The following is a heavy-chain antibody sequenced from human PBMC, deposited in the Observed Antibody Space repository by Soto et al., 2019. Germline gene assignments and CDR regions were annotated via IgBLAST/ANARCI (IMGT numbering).Heavy chain of an antibody. D-gene: IGHD5-12*01. CDR3: ARGDIVATIPAGYLDY. Sequence: QVQLQESGPGLVKPSETLSLTCTVSGGSISSYYWSWIRQPPGKGLEWIGYIYYSGSTNYNPSLKSRVTISVDTSKNQFSLKLSSVTAADTAVYYCARGDIVATIPAGYLDYWGQGTLVTVSS. V-gene: IGHV4-59*01. CDR2: IYYSGST. J-gene: IGHJ4*02. CDR1: GGSISSYY.